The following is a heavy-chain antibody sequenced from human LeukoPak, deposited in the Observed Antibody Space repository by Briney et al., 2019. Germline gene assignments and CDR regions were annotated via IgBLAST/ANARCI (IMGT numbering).Heavy chain of an antibody. CDR1: GFTFDDYA. J-gene: IGHJ4*02. CDR2: ISWNSGSI. V-gene: IGHV3-9*01. Sequence: PGGSLRLSCAASGFTFDDYAMHWVRQAPGKGLEWVSGISWNSGSIGYADSVKGRFTISRDNAKNSLYLQMNSLRAEDTALYYCAKDGSPGWFGELTFDYWGQGTLVTVSS. CDR3: AKDGSPGWFGELTFDY. D-gene: IGHD3-10*01.